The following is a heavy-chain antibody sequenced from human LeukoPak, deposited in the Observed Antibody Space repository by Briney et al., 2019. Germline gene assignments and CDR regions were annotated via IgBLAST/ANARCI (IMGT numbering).Heavy chain of an antibody. CDR1: GGSISSYY. CDR3: ARLVSLMNFDY. CDR2: IYYSGST. D-gene: IGHD2/OR15-2a*01. V-gene: IGHV4-59*08. Sequence: SETLSLTCTVSGGSISSYYWSWIRQPPGKGLEWIGYIYYSGSTNYNPSLKSRVTISVDTSKNQFSLKLSSVTSSDTAVFYCARLVSLMNFDYWGQGTLVTVSS. J-gene: IGHJ4*02.